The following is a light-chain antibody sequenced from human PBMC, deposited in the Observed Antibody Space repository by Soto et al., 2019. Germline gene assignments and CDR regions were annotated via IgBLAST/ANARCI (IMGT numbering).Light chain of an antibody. Sequence: QSALTQPASVSGSPGQSITISCTGTISDVGSYNYVSWYQQHPGKAPKLIIYEVSNRPSGVSIRFSGSKSGNTASLTISGLQAEDETDYYCSSYASSGTLMFGGGTQLTVL. CDR3: SSYASSGTLM. CDR1: ISDVGSYNY. J-gene: IGLJ3*02. CDR2: EVS. V-gene: IGLV2-14*01.